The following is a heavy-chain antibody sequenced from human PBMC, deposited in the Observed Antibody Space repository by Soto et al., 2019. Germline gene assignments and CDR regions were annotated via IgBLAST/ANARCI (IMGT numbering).Heavy chain of an antibody. CDR1: GFTFSSYS. D-gene: IGHD1-26*01. CDR3: TRDEGGRYPHFDY. J-gene: IGHJ4*02. V-gene: IGHV3-21*01. CDR2: ISTSSSYI. Sequence: PGGSLRLSCAASGFTFSSYSMNWVRQAPGKGLEWVSSISTSSSYIYYAGSLKGRFTISRDNAKNSLFLQMNSLRAEDTAVYYCTRDEGGRYPHFDYWGQGA.